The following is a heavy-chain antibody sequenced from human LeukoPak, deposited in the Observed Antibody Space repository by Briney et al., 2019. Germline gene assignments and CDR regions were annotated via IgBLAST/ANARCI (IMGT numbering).Heavy chain of an antibody. CDR3: ARRSGGYYPE. CDR2: IYYSGST. J-gene: IGHJ1*01. V-gene: IGHV4-39*01. CDR1: GGSITTGGFY. Sequence: PSETLSLTCTVSGGSITTGGFYWSWIRQHPGKGLESIAYIYYSGSTYYSPSLKSRVTISVDTSKNQFSLKLNSVTAADTAVYYCARRSGGYYPEWGQGTLVTVSS. D-gene: IGHD3-22*01.